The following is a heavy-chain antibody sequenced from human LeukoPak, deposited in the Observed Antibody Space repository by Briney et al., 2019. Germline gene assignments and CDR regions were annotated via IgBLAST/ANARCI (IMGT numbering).Heavy chain of an antibody. J-gene: IGHJ3*02. V-gene: IGHV1-18*01. CDR2: ISAYNGNT. CDR3: ARTQLITMIVGQGLLDI. D-gene: IGHD3-22*01. CDR1: GYTFTSYG. Sequence: ASVKVSCKASGYTFTSYGISWVRQAPGQGLEWMGWISAYNGNTNYAQKLQGRVTMTTDTSTSTAYMELRSLRSDDTAVYYCARTQLITMIVGQGLLDIWGQGTMVTVSS.